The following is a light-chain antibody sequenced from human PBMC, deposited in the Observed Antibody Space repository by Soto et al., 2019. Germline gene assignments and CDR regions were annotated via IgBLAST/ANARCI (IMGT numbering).Light chain of an antibody. V-gene: IGLV2-14*01. Sequence: QSSLPHPASLSGSPGQSITISCTGTSSDVGGYNYVSWYQQYPGKAPKLMIYGVTNRPSGVSNRFSGSKTGNTASLTISGPQAEDEAYYYCFSHRSGDSHVFGTGTKAPS. CDR2: GVT. CDR1: SSDVGGYNY. CDR3: FSHRSGDSHV. J-gene: IGLJ1*01.